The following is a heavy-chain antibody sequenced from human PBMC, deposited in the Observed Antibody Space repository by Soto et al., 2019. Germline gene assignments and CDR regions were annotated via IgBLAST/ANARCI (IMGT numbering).Heavy chain of an antibody. CDR2: INHSGST. D-gene: IGHD6-19*01. CDR3: ARAREFIAVAIPYYYYMDV. Sequence: SEILSLTCAVYGGSFSGYYWSWIRQPPGKGLEWIGEINHSGSTNYNPSLKSRVTISVDTSKNQFSLKLSSVTAADTAVYYCARAREFIAVAIPYYYYMDVWGKGTTVTVSS. CDR1: GGSFSGYY. J-gene: IGHJ6*03. V-gene: IGHV4-34*01.